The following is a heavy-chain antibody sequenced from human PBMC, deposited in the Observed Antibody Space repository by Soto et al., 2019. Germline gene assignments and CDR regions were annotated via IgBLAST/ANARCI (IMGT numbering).Heavy chain of an antibody. CDR3: AKLVAG. Sequence: EVQLLESGGGLVQPGGSLRLSCAASGFTFSSSAMSWVRQAPGKGLEWVSTITNNGASTYYADSVKGRFTISRDTSMNTLYLQMNSLRAEDTAVYYCAKLVAGWGQGTLVTVSS. D-gene: IGHD2-8*02. J-gene: IGHJ4*02. V-gene: IGHV3-23*01. CDR1: GFTFSSSA. CDR2: ITNNGAST.